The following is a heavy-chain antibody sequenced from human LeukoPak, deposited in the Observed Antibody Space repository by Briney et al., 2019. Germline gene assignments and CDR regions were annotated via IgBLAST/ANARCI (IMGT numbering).Heavy chain of an antibody. Sequence: ASVKVSCKASGYTFSAYYTHWVRQAPGQGLEWMGWINPNSGGTNYAQRFQGRVTMARDTSINTAYMELSRLRSDDTAVYYCAREDSTPGTGTCDYWGQGTLVTVSS. CDR1: GYTFSAYY. J-gene: IGHJ4*02. CDR2: INPNSGGT. D-gene: IGHD6-13*01. V-gene: IGHV1-2*02. CDR3: AREDSTPGTGTCDY.